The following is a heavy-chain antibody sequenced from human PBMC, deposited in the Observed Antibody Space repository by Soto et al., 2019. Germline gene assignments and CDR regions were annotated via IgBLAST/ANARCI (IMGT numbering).Heavy chain of an antibody. CDR2: IREDGGER. V-gene: IGHV3-7*05. CDR1: GFMLSNYW. Sequence: PGGSLRLSCAASGFMLSNYWMAWVRQAPGKGLEWVANIREDGGERYYVDSVEGRFTISRDNTKNSLYLQTSSLRVEDTAVYYCARGGHWYLDLWGRGTLVTVSS. CDR3: ARGGHWYLDL. D-gene: IGHD5-12*01. J-gene: IGHJ2*01.